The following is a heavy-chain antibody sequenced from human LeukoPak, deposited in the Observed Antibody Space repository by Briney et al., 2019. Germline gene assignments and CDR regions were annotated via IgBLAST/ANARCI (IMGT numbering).Heavy chain of an antibody. CDR1: GGSISSGDYY. J-gene: IGHJ4*02. D-gene: IGHD6-13*01. CDR2: IYYSRTT. CDR3: ARLYSSSWYFDY. Sequence: PSQTLSLTCTVSGGSISSGDYYWSWIRQPPGKGLEWIGYIYYSRTTYYNPSLKSRLTISVDTSKNQFSLKVTSVTAADTAVYYCARLYSSSWYFDYWGQGGLVTVSS. V-gene: IGHV4-30-4*01.